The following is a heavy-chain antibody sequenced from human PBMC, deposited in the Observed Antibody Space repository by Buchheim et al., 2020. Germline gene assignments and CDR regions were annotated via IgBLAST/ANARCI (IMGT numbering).Heavy chain of an antibody. J-gene: IGHJ4*02. CDR1: GFTFSSYG. Sequence: QVQLVESGGGVVQPGRSLRLSCAASGFTFSSYGMHWVRQAPGKGLEWVAVISYDGSNKYYADSVKGRFTISRDNSKNTLYLQMNSLRAEDTAVYYCAKDRDGYNYFDYWGQGTL. D-gene: IGHD5-24*01. CDR3: AKDRDGYNYFDY. CDR2: ISYDGSNK. V-gene: IGHV3-30*18.